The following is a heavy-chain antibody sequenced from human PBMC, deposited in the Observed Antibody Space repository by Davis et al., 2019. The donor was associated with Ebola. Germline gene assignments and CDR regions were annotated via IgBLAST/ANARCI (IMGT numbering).Heavy chain of an antibody. V-gene: IGHV1-2*06. D-gene: IGHD1-26*01. Sequence: GESLKISCAASGFTFTGCYVHWVRQAPGQGLEWMGRINPNSGVTNYAQKFQGRVTMSRDTSINTAYMELSGLRSDDTAFYYCARETYSGNYYYFDYWGQGTLVTVSS. J-gene: IGHJ4*02. CDR2: INPNSGVT. CDR3: ARETYSGNYYYFDY. CDR1: GFTFTGCY.